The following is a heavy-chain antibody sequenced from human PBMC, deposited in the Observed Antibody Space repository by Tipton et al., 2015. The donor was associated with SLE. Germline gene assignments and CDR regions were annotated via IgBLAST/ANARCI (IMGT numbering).Heavy chain of an antibody. CDR2: IYHSGST. D-gene: IGHD6-13*01. Sequence: TLSLTCAVSGYSISSGYYWGWIRQPPGKGLEWIGSIYHSGSTYYNPSLKSRVTISVDASKNQLSLKLSSVTAADTAVYYCARHPGYSDSWYWFDPWGQGTLVTVSS. J-gene: IGHJ5*02. V-gene: IGHV4-38-2*01. CDR3: ARHPGYSDSWYWFDP. CDR1: GYSISSGYY.